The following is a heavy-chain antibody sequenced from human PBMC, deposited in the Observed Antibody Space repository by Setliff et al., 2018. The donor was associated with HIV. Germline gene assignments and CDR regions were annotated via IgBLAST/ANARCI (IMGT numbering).Heavy chain of an antibody. CDR2: IGYRGST. J-gene: IGHJ3*02. CDR3: ARWGENSGRPDWRAFDI. CDR1: GGSINYYY. D-gene: IGHD1-26*01. V-gene: IGHV4-59*01. Sequence: SETLSLTCTVSGGSINYYYWNWIRQSPGKGLEWIGFIGYRGSTSYNPSLNSRVTISVDTSKNQFSLKLSSVSTADTAVYYCARWGENSGRPDWRAFDIWGQGTMVTVSS.